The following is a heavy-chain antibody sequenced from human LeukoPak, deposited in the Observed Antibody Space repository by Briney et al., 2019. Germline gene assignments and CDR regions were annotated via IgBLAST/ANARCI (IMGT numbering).Heavy chain of an antibody. CDR3: ARGGVYRALDI. CDR2: IYYSGST. V-gene: IGHV4-59*01. D-gene: IGHD1-26*01. J-gene: IGHJ3*02. CDR1: GGSISSYY. Sequence: SETLSLTCTVSGGSISSYYWSWIRQPPGKGLEWIGYIYYSGSTNYNPSLKSRVTISVDTSKNQFSLKLSSVTAADTAVYYCARGGVYRALDIWGQGTMVTVSS.